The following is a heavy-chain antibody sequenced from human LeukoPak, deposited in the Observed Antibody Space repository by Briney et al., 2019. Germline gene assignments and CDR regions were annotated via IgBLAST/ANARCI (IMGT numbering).Heavy chain of an antibody. CDR1: GFTFSTYW. CDR2: INSDGSRT. J-gene: IGHJ4*02. V-gene: IGHV3-74*01. CDR3: GREVGGGPQH. D-gene: IGHD2-15*01. Sequence: GGSLRLSCAASGFTFSTYWMHWVRQAPGKGLVWVSRINSDGSRTGYADSVKGRFTISRDNAKNTLYLQMNSLRVEDTAVYYCGREVGGGPQHGGQGTLVTVSP.